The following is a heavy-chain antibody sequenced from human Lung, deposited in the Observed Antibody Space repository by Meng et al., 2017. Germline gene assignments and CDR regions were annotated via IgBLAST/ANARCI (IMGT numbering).Heavy chain of an antibody. CDR2: INHSGST. CDR1: GGSVSDYY. V-gene: IGHV4-34*01. D-gene: IGHD4-11*01. J-gene: IGHJ4*02. CDR3: ARGPTTMAHDFDY. Sequence: QVELRQWGAGLLKPLETLSLPCVVAGGSVSDYYWGWIRQPPGKGLEWIGEINHSGSTNYNPSLESRATISVDTSQNNLSLKLSSVTAADSAVYYCARGPTTMAHDFDYWGQGTLVTVAS.